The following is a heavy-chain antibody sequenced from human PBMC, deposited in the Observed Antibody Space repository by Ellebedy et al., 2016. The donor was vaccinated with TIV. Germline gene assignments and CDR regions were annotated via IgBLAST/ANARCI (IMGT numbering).Heavy chain of an antibody. V-gene: IGHV1-3*01. D-gene: IGHD3-10*01. CDR3: AKATGSGSYIIEN. CDR2: MNGGSDYT. J-gene: IGHJ4*02. CDR1: GYNFINYA. Sequence: ASVKVSCKASGYNFINYAMHWVRQAPGQRLEWMGLMNGGSDYTKYSPKFQGRVTLTRDTAANTEYMELSSLRAEDTALYYCAKATGSGSYIIENWGQGTLVTVSS.